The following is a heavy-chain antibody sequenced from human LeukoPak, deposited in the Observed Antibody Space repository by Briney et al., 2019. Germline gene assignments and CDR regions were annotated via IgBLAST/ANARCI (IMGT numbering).Heavy chain of an antibody. V-gene: IGHV1-18*01. CDR3: ARGPRYYYYMDV. CDR2: ISAYNGNT. CDR1: GYSFTIFG. J-gene: IGHJ6*03. Sequence: ASVKVSCKASGYSFTIFGITWVRQAPGQGLEWMGWISAYNGNTNYAQKLQGRVAMTTDTSTSTAYMELRSLRSEDTAVYYCARGPRYYYYMDVWGKGTTVTVSS.